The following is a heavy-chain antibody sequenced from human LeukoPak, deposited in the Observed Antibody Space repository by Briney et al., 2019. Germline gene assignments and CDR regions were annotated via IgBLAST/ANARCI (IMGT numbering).Heavy chain of an antibody. D-gene: IGHD2-2*01. CDR2: ISYDGINK. CDR3: ARGRCSSTSCLFDY. CDR1: GFTFSSYA. V-gene: IGHV3-30*04. Sequence: GGSLRLSCTASGFTFSSYAMHWVRQAPGKGLEWVAVISYDGINKYYADSVKGRFTISRDNSKNTLYLQMNSLRAEDTAVYYCARGRCSSTSCLFDYWGQGTLVTVSS. J-gene: IGHJ4*02.